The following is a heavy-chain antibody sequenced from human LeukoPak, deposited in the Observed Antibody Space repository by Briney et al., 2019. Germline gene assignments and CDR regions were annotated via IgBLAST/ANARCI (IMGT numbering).Heavy chain of an antibody. D-gene: IGHD6-19*01. CDR3: AKEPLRVDRVAVASRTDY. J-gene: IGHJ4*02. Sequence: PGGSLRLSCAASGFTLSSYAMSWVRQAPGKGLEWVSAISGSGGSTYYADSVKGRFTISRDNSKNTLYLQMNSLRAEDTAVYYCAKEPLRVDRVAVASRTDYWGQGTLVTVSS. CDR2: ISGSGGST. V-gene: IGHV3-23*01. CDR1: GFTLSSYA.